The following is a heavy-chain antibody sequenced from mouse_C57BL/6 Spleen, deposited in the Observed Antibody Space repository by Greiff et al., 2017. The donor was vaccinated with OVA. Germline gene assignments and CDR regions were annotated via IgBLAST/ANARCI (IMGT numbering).Heavy chain of an antibody. Sequence: EVKLQQSGPELVKPGASVKMSCKASGYTFTDYNMHWVKQSHGKSLEWIGYINPNNGGTSYNQKFKGKATLTVNKYSSTAYMELRSLTSEDSAVYYCARGDANWDLYYAMDYWGQGTSVTVSS. D-gene: IGHD4-1*01. V-gene: IGHV1-22*01. CDR1: GYTFTDYN. CDR2: INPNNGGT. J-gene: IGHJ4*01. CDR3: ARGDANWDLYYAMDY.